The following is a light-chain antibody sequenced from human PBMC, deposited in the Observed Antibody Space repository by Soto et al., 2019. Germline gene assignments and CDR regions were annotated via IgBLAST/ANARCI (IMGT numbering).Light chain of an antibody. Sequence: QSALTQPASVSGSPGQSITISCTGTSSDVGRYNHVSWYQHHPGKAPKLLISEVSKRPSGVSNRFSGSKSDYTASLTISGLQAEDAADYYGNSHTSGDVRVFGTGTKLTVL. V-gene: IGLV2-14*01. CDR3: NSHTSGDVRV. CDR1: SSDVGRYNH. J-gene: IGLJ1*01. CDR2: EVS.